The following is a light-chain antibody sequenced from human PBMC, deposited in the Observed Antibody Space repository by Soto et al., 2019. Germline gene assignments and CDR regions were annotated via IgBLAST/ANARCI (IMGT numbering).Light chain of an antibody. Sequence: IQLTESPSTLSGSVGGRVTITCRASQTISSWLAWYQQKPGKAPKVMIYKASTLKSGVPSRFSGSGSGTDFTLTISSLKPEDFATYYCQQSYSTPITFGQGTRLEIK. CDR3: QQSYSTPIT. J-gene: IGKJ5*01. V-gene: IGKV1-5*03. CDR1: QTISSW. CDR2: KAS.